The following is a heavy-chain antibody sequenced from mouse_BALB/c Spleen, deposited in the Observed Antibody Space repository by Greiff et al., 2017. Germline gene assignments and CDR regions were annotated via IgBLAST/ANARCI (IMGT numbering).Heavy chain of an antibody. V-gene: IGHV1-55*01. D-gene: IGHD1-1*01. J-gene: IGHJ3*01. CDR2: IYPGSGST. CDR3: ARRRRYYGWFAY. CDR1: GYNFTSYW. Sequence: QVQLKQPGAELVKPGTSVKLSCKASGYNFTSYWINWVKLRPGQGLEWIGDIYPGSGSTNYNEKFKSKATLTVDTSSSTAYMQLSSLASEDSALYYCARRRRYYGWFAYWGQGTLVTVSA.